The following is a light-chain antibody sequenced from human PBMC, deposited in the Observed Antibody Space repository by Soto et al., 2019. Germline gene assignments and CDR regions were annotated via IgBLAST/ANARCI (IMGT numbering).Light chain of an antibody. CDR1: SSDIGGYKY. Sequence: QSVLTQPASVSGSPGQSLTISCTGTSSDIGGYKYVSWYQQHPGKAPKLMIYDVSNRPSGVSNRFSGSKSGNTATLTISGLQGEDEAEYYCSSYTGGSAYGFGTGSKGTV. CDR2: DVS. CDR3: SSYTGGSAYG. V-gene: IGLV2-14*01. J-gene: IGLJ1*01.